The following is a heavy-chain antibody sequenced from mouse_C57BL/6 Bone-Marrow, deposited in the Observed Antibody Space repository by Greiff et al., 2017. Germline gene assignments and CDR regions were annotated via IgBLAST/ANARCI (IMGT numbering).Heavy chain of an antibody. J-gene: IGHJ2*01. CDR2: IDPEDGDT. D-gene: IGHD1-1*01. CDR1: GFNIKDYY. V-gene: IGHV14-1*01. Sequence: EVKLQQSGAELVRPGASVKLSCTASGFNIKDYYMHWVKQRPEQGLEWIGRIDPEDGDTEYAPKFQGKATMTADTSSNTAYLQLSRLTSEDTAVYYCTTAAFYGSSPSYFDYWGQGTTLTVSS. CDR3: TTAAFYGSSPSYFDY.